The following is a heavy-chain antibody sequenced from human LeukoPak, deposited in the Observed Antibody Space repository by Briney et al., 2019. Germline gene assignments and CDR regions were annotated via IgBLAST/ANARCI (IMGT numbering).Heavy chain of an antibody. CDR3: ARASDNHYYYYYYMDV. D-gene: IGHD1-14*01. Sequence: GESLKISCKGFGYSFTSYWIGWVRQMPGKGLEWMGIIYPGDSDTRYSPSFQGQVTISADKSISTAYLQWSSLKASDTAMYYCARASDNHYYYYYYMDVWGKGTTVTVSS. CDR1: GYSFTSYW. J-gene: IGHJ6*03. CDR2: IYPGDSDT. V-gene: IGHV5-51*01.